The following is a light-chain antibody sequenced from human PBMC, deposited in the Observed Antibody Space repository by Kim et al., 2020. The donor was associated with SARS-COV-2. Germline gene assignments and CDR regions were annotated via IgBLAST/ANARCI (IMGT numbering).Light chain of an antibody. J-gene: IGLJ3*02. CDR3: SAWDSSLSAWV. CDR2: RNN. CDR1: INNVGNDG. V-gene: IGLV10-54*04. Sequence: RQTATLTCTGNINNVGNDGAAWLQQHQGHPPKLLSYRNNNRPSGISERFSASRSGNTASLTITGLQPEDEADYYCSAWDSSLSAWVFGGGTKLTVL.